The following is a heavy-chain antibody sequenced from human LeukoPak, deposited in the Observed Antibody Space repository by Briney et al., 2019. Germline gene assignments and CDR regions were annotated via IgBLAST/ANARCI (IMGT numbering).Heavy chain of an antibody. V-gene: IGHV1-8*01. CDR2: MNPNSGNT. J-gene: IGHJ4*02. CDR3: ARSDYDSSGHYLLVDY. CDR1: GYTFTSYD. Sequence: ASVKVSCKASGYTFTSYDINWVRQATGQGLEWMGWMNPNSGNTGYAQKFQGRVTMTRNTSISTAYMELSSLRSEDTAVYYCARSDYDSSGHYLLVDYWGQGTLVTVSS. D-gene: IGHD3-22*01.